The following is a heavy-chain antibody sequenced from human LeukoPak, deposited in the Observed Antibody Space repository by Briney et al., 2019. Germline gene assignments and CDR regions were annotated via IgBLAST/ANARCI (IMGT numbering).Heavy chain of an antibody. Sequence: SETLSLTCTVSGGPISSGDYYWSWIRQPPGKGLEWIGYIYYSGSTYYNPSLKSRVTISVDTSKNQFSLKLSSVTAADTAVYYCTREYGSAVDYWGQGTLVTVSS. J-gene: IGHJ4*02. V-gene: IGHV4-30-4*01. CDR1: GGPISSGDYY. CDR3: TREYGSAVDY. D-gene: IGHD3-10*01. CDR2: IYYSGST.